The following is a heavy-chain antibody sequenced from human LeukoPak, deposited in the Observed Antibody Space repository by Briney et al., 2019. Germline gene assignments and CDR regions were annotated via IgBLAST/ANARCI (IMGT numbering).Heavy chain of an antibody. CDR3: AHRSQQWRGFDY. D-gene: IGHD6-19*01. Sequence: SGPTLVKPTQTPTLTCTFSGFSLSTSGVGVGWIRQPPGEALEWLALIYWDDNQRYSPSLKSRLTITKDTSKNQVVLTMTNMDPVDTATYYCAHRSQQWRGFDYWGQGTLVTVSS. V-gene: IGHV2-5*02. CDR1: GFSLSTSGVG. CDR2: IYWDDNQ. J-gene: IGHJ4*02.